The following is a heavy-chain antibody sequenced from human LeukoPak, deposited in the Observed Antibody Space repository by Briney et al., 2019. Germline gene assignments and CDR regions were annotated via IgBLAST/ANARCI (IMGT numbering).Heavy chain of an antibody. D-gene: IGHD6-6*01. Sequence: SETLSLTCTVSGGSISSSSYYWGWIRQPPGKGLEWIGSIYYSGSTYYNPSLKSRVTISVDTSKNQFSLKLSSVTAADTAVYYCARRGIAARREAFVDYWGQGTLVTVSS. J-gene: IGHJ4*02. V-gene: IGHV4-39*01. CDR3: ARRGIAARREAFVDY. CDR1: GGSISSSSYY. CDR2: IYYSGST.